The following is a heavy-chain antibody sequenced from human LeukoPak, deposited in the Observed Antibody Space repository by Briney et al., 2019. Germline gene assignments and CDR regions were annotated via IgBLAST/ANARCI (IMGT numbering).Heavy chain of an antibody. Sequence: GGSLRLSCAASGFTVSSNYMSWVRQAPGKGLECVLVIYSGGSTYYADSVKGRFTISRDNSKNTLYLQMNSLRAEDTAVYYCAGSGIAVADDAFDIWGQGTMVTVSS. D-gene: IGHD6-19*01. CDR3: AGSGIAVADDAFDI. CDR1: GFTVSSNY. V-gene: IGHV3-53*01. CDR2: IYSGGST. J-gene: IGHJ3*02.